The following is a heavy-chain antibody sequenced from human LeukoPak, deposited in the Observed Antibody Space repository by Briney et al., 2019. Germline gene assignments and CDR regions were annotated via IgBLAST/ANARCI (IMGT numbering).Heavy chain of an antibody. CDR3: AKGVHKLNYDFWSGYYPPIYFDY. J-gene: IGHJ4*02. CDR1: GFSFRTYA. V-gene: IGHV3-23*01. D-gene: IGHD3-3*01. CDR2: ISDSGGNT. Sequence: GGSLRLSCAASGFSFRTYAMNWVRQAQGKGLQWVSDISDSGGNTYYADSVKGRFTISRDNSMNTVYLHMNSLRAEDTALYYCAKGVHKLNYDFWSGYYPPIYFDYWGQGALVTVSS.